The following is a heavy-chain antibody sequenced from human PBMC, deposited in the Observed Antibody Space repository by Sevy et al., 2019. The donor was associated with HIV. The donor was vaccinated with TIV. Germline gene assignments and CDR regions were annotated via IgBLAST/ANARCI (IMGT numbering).Heavy chain of an antibody. D-gene: IGHD3-22*01. Sequence: ASVKVSCQASGYTFSYYGVTWVRQAPGQGLEWMGWISGYNGNIKYAQKFQDRVIMTTDTATSTAYMELRSLRSDDTAVYYCVRDESFSLIVVDPDYWGQGTLVTVSS. CDR1: GYTFSYYG. CDR3: VRDESFSLIVVDPDY. J-gene: IGHJ4*02. V-gene: IGHV1-18*01. CDR2: ISGYNGNI.